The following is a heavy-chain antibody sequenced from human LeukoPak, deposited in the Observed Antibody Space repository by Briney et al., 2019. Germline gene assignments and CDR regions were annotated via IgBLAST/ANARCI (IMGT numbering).Heavy chain of an antibody. CDR1: GYTFTIYA. D-gene: IGHD6-19*01. Sequence: ASVTVSFKASGYTFTIYAMHWVRQAPGQRREWMGWINAGNGNTKYSQKFQGRVTITRDTSASTAYMELSSLRSEDTAVYYCARVRGGWFPLDYWGQGTLVTVSS. CDR2: INAGNGNT. J-gene: IGHJ4*02. V-gene: IGHV1-3*01. CDR3: ARVRGGWFPLDY.